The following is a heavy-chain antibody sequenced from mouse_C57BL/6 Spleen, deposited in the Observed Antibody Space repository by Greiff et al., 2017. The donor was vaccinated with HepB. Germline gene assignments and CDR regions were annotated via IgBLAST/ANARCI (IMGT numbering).Heavy chain of an antibody. J-gene: IGHJ4*01. CDR1: GFTFSDFY. CDR2: SRNKANDNTT. Sequence: EVNVVESGGGLVQSGRSLRLSCATSGFTFSDFYMEWVRQAPGKGLEWIAASRNKANDNTTEYSASVKGRFIVSRDTSQSILYLQMNALRAEDTAIYYCARGYGNYYAMDYWGQGTSVTVSS. CDR3: ARGYGNYYAMDY. D-gene: IGHD2-1*01. V-gene: IGHV7-1*01.